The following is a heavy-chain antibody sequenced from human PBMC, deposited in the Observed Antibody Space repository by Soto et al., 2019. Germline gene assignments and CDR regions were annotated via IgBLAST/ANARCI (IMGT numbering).Heavy chain of an antibody. Sequence: SETLSLTCAVYGGSFSGYYWSWIRQPPGKGLEWIGEINHSGSTNYNPSLKSRVTISVDTSKNQFSLKLSSVTAADTAVYYCAKVARAPMYYDFWSGKGYGMDVWGQGTTVTVSS. V-gene: IGHV4-34*01. CDR2: INHSGST. D-gene: IGHD3-3*01. J-gene: IGHJ6*02. CDR1: GGSFSGYY. CDR3: AKVARAPMYYDFWSGKGYGMDV.